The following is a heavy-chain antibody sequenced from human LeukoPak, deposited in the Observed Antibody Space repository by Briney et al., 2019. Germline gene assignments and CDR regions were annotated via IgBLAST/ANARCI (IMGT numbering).Heavy chain of an antibody. J-gene: IGHJ4*02. Sequence: GGSLRLSCAASGFTFSSYSMNWVRQAPGKGLEWVSSISSSSSYIYYADSVKGRFTISRDNAKNSLYLQMDSLRAEDTAVYYCARVSKHDYGDANDYWGQGTLVTVSS. V-gene: IGHV3-21*01. CDR1: GFTFSSYS. CDR3: ARVSKHDYGDANDY. D-gene: IGHD4-17*01. CDR2: ISSSSSYI.